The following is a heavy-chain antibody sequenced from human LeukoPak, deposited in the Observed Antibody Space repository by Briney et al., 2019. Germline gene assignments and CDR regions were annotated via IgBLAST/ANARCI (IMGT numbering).Heavy chain of an antibody. CDR2: ISYDGSNK. CDR3: AKDHNPYSGSYFAWRYFDY. D-gene: IGHD1-26*01. CDR1: GFTFSSYG. V-gene: IGHV3-30*18. J-gene: IGHJ4*02. Sequence: GGSLRLSCAASGFTFSSYGMHWVRQAPGKGLEWVAVISYDGSNKYYADSVKGRFTISRDNSKNTLYLQMNSLRAEDTAVYYCAKDHNPYSGSYFAWRYFDYWGQGTLVTVSS.